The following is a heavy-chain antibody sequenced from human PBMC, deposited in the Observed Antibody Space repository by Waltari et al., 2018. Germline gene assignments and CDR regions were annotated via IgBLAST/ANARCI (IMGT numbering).Heavy chain of an antibody. D-gene: IGHD1-20*01. Sequence: QVQLVQSGAEVKKPGASVKVSFQASGYTFTTFYMPWVRQAPGQGLEWMGIINPSGGSTSYAQKFQGRVTMTRDTSTSTVYMELSSLRSEDTAVYYCARDQGITGIADYWGQGTLVTVSS. J-gene: IGHJ4*02. CDR1: GYTFTTFY. CDR3: ARDQGITGIADY. V-gene: IGHV1-46*01. CDR2: INPSGGST.